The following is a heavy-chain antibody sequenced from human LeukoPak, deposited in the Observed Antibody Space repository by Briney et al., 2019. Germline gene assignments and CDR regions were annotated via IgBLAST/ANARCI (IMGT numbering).Heavy chain of an antibody. V-gene: IGHV3-7*03. J-gene: IGHJ4*02. CDR1: GFTFSSYW. CDR3: AKDLDGSGMYGGTDS. CDR2: IKQDGSEK. D-gene: IGHD6-19*01. Sequence: GGSLRLSCAASGFTFSSYWMSWVRQAPGKGLEWVANIKQDGSEKYYVDSVKGRFTISRDNAKNSLFLQMSSLRAEDTAVYYCAKDLDGSGMYGGTDSWGQGTPVTVSS.